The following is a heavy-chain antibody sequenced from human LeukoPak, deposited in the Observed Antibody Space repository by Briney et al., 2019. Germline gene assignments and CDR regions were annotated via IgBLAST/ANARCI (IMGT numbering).Heavy chain of an antibody. CDR3: ARAHGSPSVRLFDT. V-gene: IGHV4-30-4*01. CDR1: GGSISSGDYY. Sequence: SQTLSLTCTVSGGSISSGDYYWSWIRQPPGKGLEWFGYIYHSGRAYYNPSLKSRLTMSIDTSRNQISLRLSSVTAADTAVYYCARAHGSPSVRLFDTWGQGTLVTVSS. J-gene: IGHJ4*02. CDR2: IYHSGRA. D-gene: IGHD3-10*01.